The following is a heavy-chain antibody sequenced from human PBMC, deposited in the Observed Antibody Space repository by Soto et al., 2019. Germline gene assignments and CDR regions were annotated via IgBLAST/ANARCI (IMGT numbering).Heavy chain of an antibody. CDR2: ISYDGSNK. CDR1: GFTFSSYG. Sequence: GGSLRLSCAASGFTFSSYGMHWVRQAPGKXLEWVAVISYDGSNKYYADSVKGRFTISRDNSKNTLYLQMNSLRAEDTAVYYCAKDRGEGVGTIFGVVIQNYYYYYGMDVWGQGTTVTVSS. J-gene: IGHJ6*02. CDR3: AKDRGEGVGTIFGVVIQNYYYYYGMDV. V-gene: IGHV3-30*18. D-gene: IGHD3-3*01.